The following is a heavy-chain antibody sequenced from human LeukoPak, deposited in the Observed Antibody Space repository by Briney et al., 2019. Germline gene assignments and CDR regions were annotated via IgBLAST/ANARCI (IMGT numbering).Heavy chain of an antibody. CDR2: IYWDDDK. Sequence: ESGPTLVKPTQTLTLTCTFSGFSLSTSGVGVGWIRQPPGKALEWLALIYWDDDKRYSPSLKSRLTITKDTSKNQVVLTMTNMDPVDTATYYCAHTLLFETELHGEFFDYWGQGTLVTVSS. V-gene: IGHV2-5*02. CDR3: AHTLLFETELHGEFFDY. CDR1: GFSLSTSGVG. D-gene: IGHD2-21*01. J-gene: IGHJ4*02.